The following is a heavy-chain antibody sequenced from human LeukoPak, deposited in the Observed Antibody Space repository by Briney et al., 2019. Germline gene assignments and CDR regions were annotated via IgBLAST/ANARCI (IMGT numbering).Heavy chain of an antibody. D-gene: IGHD5-18*01. CDR3: ARDLSGVTGYTYGRGIDY. CDR1: GFTFSNYW. J-gene: IGHJ4*02. CDR2: INPDGSEK. V-gene: IGHV3-7*01. Sequence: GGSLRLSCAASGFTFSNYWMSWVRQAPGKGLEWVANINPDGSEKYYVDSVKGRFTISRDNAKTSLYLQMNSLRAEDTAVYYCARDLSGVTGYTYGRGIDYWGQGTLVTVSS.